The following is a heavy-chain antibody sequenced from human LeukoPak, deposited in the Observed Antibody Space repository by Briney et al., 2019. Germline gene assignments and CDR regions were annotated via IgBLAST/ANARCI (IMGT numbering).Heavy chain of an antibody. V-gene: IGHV3-23*01. CDR1: GFSFGNYA. J-gene: IGHJ4*02. CDR3: ARDSMVATIGRFGY. D-gene: IGHD5-12*01. Sequence: GGSLRLSCAASGFSFGNYAMSWVRQAPGKGLEWVSSLSGSGDTTYYANAVKGRFTISRDNSKNTLYLHMNSLRAEDTAVYYCARDSMVATIGRFGYWGQGTLVTVSS. CDR2: LSGSGDTT.